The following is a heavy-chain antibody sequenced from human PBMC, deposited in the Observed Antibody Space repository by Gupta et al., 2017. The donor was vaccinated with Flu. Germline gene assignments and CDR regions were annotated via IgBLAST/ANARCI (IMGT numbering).Heavy chain of an antibody. CDR1: GFSLTTSGEG. J-gene: IGHJ5*01. Sequence: QITLNESGPTLLTTTATLTLTCTFSGFSLTTSGEGVGWIRQSPEKALEWLAIIYWDDDKRYSPSFRSRLTITKDTYKNQVVLRMTFTDPSDTGKYVCAHRRPSGGDWNTGWFDSWGQGTLVTVYS. CDR3: AHRRPSGGDWNTGWFDS. CDR2: IYWDDDK. D-gene: IGHD1/OR15-1a*01. V-gene: IGHV2-5*02.